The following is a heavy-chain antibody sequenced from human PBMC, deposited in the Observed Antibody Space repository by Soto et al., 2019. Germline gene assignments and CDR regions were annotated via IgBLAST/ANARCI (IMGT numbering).Heavy chain of an antibody. Sequence: TLSLTCTVSGGSVSSGNYNWGWIRQPPGKGPEWIGYIYYSGITHYNPSLKSRVTISVDTSKTQFSLKLSSVTAADTAVYYCARDAYYGSGSRRYNWFDPWGQGTLVTVSS. CDR1: GGSVSSGNYN. J-gene: IGHJ5*02. CDR3: ARDAYYGSGSRRYNWFDP. CDR2: IYYSGIT. V-gene: IGHV4-61*01. D-gene: IGHD3-10*01.